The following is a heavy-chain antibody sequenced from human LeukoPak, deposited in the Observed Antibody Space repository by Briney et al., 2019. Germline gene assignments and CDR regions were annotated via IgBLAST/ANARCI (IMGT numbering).Heavy chain of an antibody. V-gene: IGHV4-59*01. CDR3: ARDIAAAGGWFDP. J-gene: IGHJ5*02. D-gene: IGHD6-13*01. CDR1: GGSISSYH. CDR2: IYYSGST. Sequence: PSETLSLTCTVSGGSISSYHWSWIRQPPGRGLEWIGYIYYSGSTNYNPSLKSRVTISVDTPKNQFSLKLSSVTAADTAVYYCARDIAAAGGWFDPWGQGALVTVSS.